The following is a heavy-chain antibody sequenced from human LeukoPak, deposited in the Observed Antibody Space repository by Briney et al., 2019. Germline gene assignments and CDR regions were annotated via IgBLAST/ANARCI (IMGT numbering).Heavy chain of an antibody. CDR2: ISSSSSTI. V-gene: IGHV3-48*01. J-gene: IGHJ4*02. CDR3: ARGSTYYDSSGQVPFDY. CDR1: GFTFSSYW. D-gene: IGHD3-22*01. Sequence: PGGSLRLSCVASGFTFSSYWMHWVRQAPGKGLEWVSYISSSSSTIYYADSVKGRFTISRDNAKNSLYLQMNSLRAEDTAVYYCARGSTYYDSSGQVPFDYWGQGTLVTVSS.